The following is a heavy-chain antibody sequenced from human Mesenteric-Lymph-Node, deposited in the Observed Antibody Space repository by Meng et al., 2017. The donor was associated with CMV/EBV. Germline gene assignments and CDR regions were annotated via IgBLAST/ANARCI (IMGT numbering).Heavy chain of an antibody. V-gene: IGHV3-33*06. J-gene: IGHJ4*02. Sequence: GESLKISCAASGFTFSSYGMHWVRQAPGKGLEWVAAIWYDGNNEYFADSVKGRFTISRGNSKNTLYLQMNSLRAEDTAVYYCAKEFGRGSFDSWGQGTLVTVSS. D-gene: IGHD3-16*01. CDR3: AKEFGRGSFDS. CDR1: GFTFSSYG. CDR2: IWYDGNNE.